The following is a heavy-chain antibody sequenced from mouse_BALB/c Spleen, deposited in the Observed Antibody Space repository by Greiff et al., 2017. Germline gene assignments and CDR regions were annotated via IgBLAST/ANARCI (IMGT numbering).Heavy chain of an antibody. J-gene: IGHJ2*01. V-gene: IGHV3-2*02. CDR2: ISYSGST. Sequence: DVQLQESGPGLVKPSQSLSLTCTVTGYSITSDYAWNWIRQFPGNKLEWMGYISYSGSTSYNPSLKSRISITRDTSKNQFFLQLNSVTTEDTATYYCARDGYDGGVDYWGQGTTLTVSS. CDR1: GYSITSDYA. CDR3: ARDGYDGGVDY. D-gene: IGHD2-2*01.